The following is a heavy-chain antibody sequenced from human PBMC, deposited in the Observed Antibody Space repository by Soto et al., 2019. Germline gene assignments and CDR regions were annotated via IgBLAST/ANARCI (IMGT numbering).Heavy chain of an antibody. J-gene: IGHJ4*02. CDR1: GGSISSSNW. CDR3: ARDPARGGGSYLGYFDY. CDR2: IYYRGST. Sequence: SETLSLTCAVSGGSISSSNWWSWVRQHPGKGLEWIGYIYYRGSTYYNQSLKSRVTISVDTSMNQFSLTLTSVTAADTAVYYCARDPARGGGSYLGYFDYWGKGTPVTVSS. V-gene: IGHV4-30-4*01. D-gene: IGHD3-10*01.